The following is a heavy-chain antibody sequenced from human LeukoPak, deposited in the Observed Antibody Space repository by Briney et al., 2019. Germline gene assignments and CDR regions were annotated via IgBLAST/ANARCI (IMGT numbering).Heavy chain of an antibody. V-gene: IGHV4-39*02. CDR2: IYYSGST. Sequence: SETLSLTRTVSGGSVSSSDYYWGWMRQPPGKGLEWIGSIYYSGSTYYNPSLKSRVTISVDTSKNQFSLKLSSVTAADTAVYYCARDIVVVPAALRNWYFDLWGRGTLVTVSS. CDR3: ARDIVVVPAALRNWYFDL. J-gene: IGHJ2*01. CDR1: GGSVSSSDYY. D-gene: IGHD2-2*02.